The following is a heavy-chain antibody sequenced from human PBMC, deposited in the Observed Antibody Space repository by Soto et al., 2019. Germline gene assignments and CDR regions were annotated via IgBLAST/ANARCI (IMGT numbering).Heavy chain of an antibody. CDR1: GGSISSGGYY. CDR3: ARLGVVGTLLPDY. V-gene: IGHV4-31*03. CDR2: IYYSGST. D-gene: IGHD3-3*01. J-gene: IGHJ4*02. Sequence: PSETLSLTCTVSGGSISSGGYYWSWIRQHPGKGLEWIGYIYYSGSTYYNPSLKSRVTLSVDTSKNQFSLKLSSVTAADTAVYYCARLGVVGTLLPDYWGQGTLVTVSS.